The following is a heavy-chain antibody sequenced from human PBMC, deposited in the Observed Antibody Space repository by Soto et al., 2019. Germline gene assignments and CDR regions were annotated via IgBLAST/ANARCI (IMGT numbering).Heavy chain of an antibody. Sequence: EVQLVESGGGLVQPGGSLRLSCAASGFTVSSKYMTWVRQAPGKGLERVSLIQSGGTTYYADSVKGRFTISRVTSDNTMQLQMDSLRVEDTAVSYCARDDVLCDGGLCYGIPFDFWVKGTTVTVSS. CDR2: IQSGGTT. CDR1: GFTVSSKY. V-gene: IGHV3-66*01. CDR3: ARDDVLCDGGLCYGIPFDF. D-gene: IGHD2-15*01. J-gene: IGHJ6*04.